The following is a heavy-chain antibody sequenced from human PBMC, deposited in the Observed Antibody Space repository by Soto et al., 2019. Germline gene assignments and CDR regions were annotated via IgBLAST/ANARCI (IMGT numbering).Heavy chain of an antibody. J-gene: IGHJ4*02. CDR2: IIPIFGTS. D-gene: IGHD1-7*01. CDR1: GGTFSSYA. Sequence: SVKVSCKASGGTFSSYAISWVRQAPGQGLEWMGWIIPIFGTSNYAQKFQGRVTITADKSTSTAYMELSSLRSEDTAVYYCARGSRVTGTTVDYWGQGTLVTVSS. V-gene: IGHV1-69*06. CDR3: ARGSRVTGTTVDY.